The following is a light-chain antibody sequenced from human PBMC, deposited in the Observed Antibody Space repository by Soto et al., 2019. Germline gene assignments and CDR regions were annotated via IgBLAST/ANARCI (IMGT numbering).Light chain of an antibody. J-gene: IGLJ2*01. CDR2: RTN. CDR1: GSNIGTNP. CDR3: AAWDGSLNGVV. V-gene: IGLV1-44*01. Sequence: QSVLTQPPSTSGTPGQRIPISCSGSGSNIGTNPVTWYRQLPGTAPKLLIYRTNQRPSGVAVRFSGSKSGTSASLAISGLQSEDGVDYYCAAWDGSLNGVVFGGGTKLNV.